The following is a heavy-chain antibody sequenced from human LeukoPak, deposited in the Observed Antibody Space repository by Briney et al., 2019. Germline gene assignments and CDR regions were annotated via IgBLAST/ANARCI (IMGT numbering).Heavy chain of an antibody. CDR3: AKEGDGRDYFDF. CDR1: GFTVSSNY. CDR2: INSEGDDT. J-gene: IGHJ4*02. Sequence: GGSLRLSCAASGFTVSSNYMSWVRQAPGKGLEWVSRINSEGDDTNYADSVKGRFTISRDNAKNTLYLQMNSLRAEDTAVYYCAKEGDGRDYFDFWGQGTLVTVSS. V-gene: IGHV3-74*01. D-gene: IGHD2-15*01.